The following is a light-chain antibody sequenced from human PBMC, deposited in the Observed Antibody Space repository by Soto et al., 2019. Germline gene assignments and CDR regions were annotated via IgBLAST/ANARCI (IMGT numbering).Light chain of an antibody. Sequence: EIVMTQSPATLSVFPGERATLSCRASQSVSTNLAWYQQKPGQAPRLLIYGASPRATGIPARFSGSGSGTEFTLTISSLQSEDFPVYYCHQYNNWPPYTFGQGTKLEIK. CDR3: HQYNNWPPYT. CDR2: GAS. V-gene: IGKV3-15*01. J-gene: IGKJ2*01. CDR1: QSVSTN.